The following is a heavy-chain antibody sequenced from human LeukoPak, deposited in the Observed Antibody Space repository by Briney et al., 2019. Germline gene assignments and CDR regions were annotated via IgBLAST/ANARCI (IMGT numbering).Heavy chain of an antibody. CDR2: ISCYNGKT. Sequence: ASVKVSCKASGYTFTNYAISWVRQAPGQGLEWMGWISCYNGKTNYAQKLHGRVTMTTDTSTSTVHMDLRSLRSDATAVYYCARDVGEGYCSGGSCSDYWGQGTLVTVSS. CDR3: ARDVGEGYCSGGSCSDY. D-gene: IGHD2-15*01. CDR1: GYTFTNYA. V-gene: IGHV1-18*01. J-gene: IGHJ4*02.